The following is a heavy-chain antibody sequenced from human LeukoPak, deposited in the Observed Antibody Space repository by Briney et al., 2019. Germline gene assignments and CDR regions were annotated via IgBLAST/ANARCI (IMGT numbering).Heavy chain of an antibody. CDR2: INPNSGGT. Sequence: ASVKVSCKASGYTFTGYYMHWVRQAPGQGLEWMGWINPNSGGTNYAQKLQGRVTMTTDTSTSTAYMELRSLRSDDTAVYYCARDPNYYDSSGPGDYWGQGTLVTVSS. CDR1: GYTFTGYY. D-gene: IGHD3-22*01. CDR3: ARDPNYYDSSGPGDY. V-gene: IGHV1-2*02. J-gene: IGHJ4*02.